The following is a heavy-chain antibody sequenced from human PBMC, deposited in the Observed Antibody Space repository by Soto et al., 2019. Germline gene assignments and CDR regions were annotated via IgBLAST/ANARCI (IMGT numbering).Heavy chain of an antibody. CDR3: ARGFGTYCYDSSGYYFDY. V-gene: IGHV4-34*01. J-gene: IGHJ4*02. CDR1: GGSFSVYY. D-gene: IGHD3-22*01. Sequence: SETLSLTCAFYGGSFSVYYWGWIRQPPVKGLEWIGEINHSGSTNYNPSLKSRVTISVETSKNQFPLKLSSVTAADTAVYYCARGFGTYCYDSSGYYFDYWGQGTLVTV. CDR2: INHSGST.